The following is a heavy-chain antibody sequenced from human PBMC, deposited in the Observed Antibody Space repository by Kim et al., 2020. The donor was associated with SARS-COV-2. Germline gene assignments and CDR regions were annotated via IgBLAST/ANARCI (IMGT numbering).Heavy chain of an antibody. D-gene: IGHD2-15*01. Sequence: GGSLRLSCAASGLIFSSNWMTWVRQAPGKGLEWVANIKQDGSDKNYVDSVKGRFTISRDNAKNSLYLQMSSLRAEDTAVYYCARSGGRAMDVWSQGTTVTVSS. V-gene: IGHV3-7*01. CDR1: GLIFSSNW. J-gene: IGHJ6*02. CDR2: IKQDGSDK. CDR3: ARSGGRAMDV.